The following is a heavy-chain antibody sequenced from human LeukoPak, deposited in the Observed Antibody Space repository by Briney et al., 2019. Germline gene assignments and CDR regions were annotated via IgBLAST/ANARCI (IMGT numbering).Heavy chain of an antibody. D-gene: IGHD5-24*01. CDR3: ARALTRGGYKSPRWFDP. J-gene: IGHJ5*02. CDR1: GYTFTSYY. CDR2: INPSGGST. Sequence: GASVKVSCKAPGYTFTSYYMHWVRQAPGQGLEWMGIINPSGGSTSYAQKFQGRVTMTRDTSTSTVYMELSSLRSEDTAVYYCARALTRGGYKSPRWFDPWGQGTLVTVSS. V-gene: IGHV1-46*01.